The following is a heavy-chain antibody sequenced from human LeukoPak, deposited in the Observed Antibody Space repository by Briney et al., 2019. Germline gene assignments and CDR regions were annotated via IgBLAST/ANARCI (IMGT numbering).Heavy chain of an antibody. CDR2: INHSGST. CDR1: GGSFSGYY. J-gene: IGHJ4*02. D-gene: IGHD6-13*01. V-gene: IGHV4-34*01. CDR3: ARSSYSSSWYGPYYFDY. Sequence: PSETLSLTCAVYGGSFSGYYWSWIRQPPGKGLEWIGEINHSGSTNYNPSLKSRVTISVDTSKNQFSLKLSSVTAADTAVYYCARSSYSSSWYGPYYFDYWGQGTLVTVSS.